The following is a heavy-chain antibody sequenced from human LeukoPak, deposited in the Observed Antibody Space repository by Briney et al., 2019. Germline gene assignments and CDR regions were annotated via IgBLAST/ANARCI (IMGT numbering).Heavy chain of an antibody. CDR1: GYSFTSYW. D-gene: IGHD3-10*01. V-gene: IGHV5-51*01. J-gene: IGHJ4*02. CDR3: ARQLKLHYYGSGSSPFDY. CDR2: IYPGDSDT. Sequence: GESLKISCKGSGYSFTSYWIGWVRQMPGKGLEWMGIIYPGDSDTRYSPSFQGQVTISADKSISTAYLQWSSLKASDTAMYYCARQLKLHYYGSGSSPFDYWGQGTLVTVSS.